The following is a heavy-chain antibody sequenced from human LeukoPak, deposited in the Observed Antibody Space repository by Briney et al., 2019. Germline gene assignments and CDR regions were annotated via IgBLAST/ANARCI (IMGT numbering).Heavy chain of an antibody. CDR2: IYYSGST. V-gene: IGHV4-59*08. J-gene: IGHJ4*02. Sequence: PSETLSLTCTVSGGSISSYYWSLIRQPPGKGLEWIGYIYYSGSTNYNPSLKSRVTISVDTSKNQFSLKLSSVTAADTAVYYCARIVGATHPFDYWGQGTLVTVSS. CDR3: ARIVGATHPFDY. D-gene: IGHD1-26*01. CDR1: GGSISSYY.